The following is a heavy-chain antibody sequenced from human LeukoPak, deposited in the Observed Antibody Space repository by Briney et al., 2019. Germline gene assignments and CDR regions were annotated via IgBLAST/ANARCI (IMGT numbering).Heavy chain of an antibody. J-gene: IGHJ5*02. V-gene: IGHV6-1*01. CDR3: ARRLTQYDCFDP. Sequence: SQTLSLTCAISGDSFSSNSVTWNWIRQSPSKGLEWLGRTYYRSTWYNDYAVSVRGRITVNPDTSKNQFSLHLNSVTPEDTAVYYCARRLTQYDCFDPWGQGILVTVSS. D-gene: IGHD2-2*01. CDR2: TYYRSTWYN. CDR1: GDSFSSNSVT.